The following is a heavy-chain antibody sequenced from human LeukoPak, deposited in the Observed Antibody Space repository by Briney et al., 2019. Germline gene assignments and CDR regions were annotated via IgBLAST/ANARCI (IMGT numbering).Heavy chain of an antibody. Sequence: PGGSLRLSCAGSGFPFSNYEMNWVRQAPGKGLEWVSYISSSGTTMYYADSVKGRFTISRDNAKNSLFLQMNSLRAEDTAVYYCARDQYPVWGDIWGQGTMVTVSS. CDR3: ARDQYPVWGDI. D-gene: IGHD3-16*01. V-gene: IGHV3-48*03. CDR2: ISSSGTTM. CDR1: GFPFSNYE. J-gene: IGHJ3*02.